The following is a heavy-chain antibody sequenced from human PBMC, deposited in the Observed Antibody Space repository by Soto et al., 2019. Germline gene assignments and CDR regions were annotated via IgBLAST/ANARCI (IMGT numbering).Heavy chain of an antibody. CDR1: GGSISSGDYY. Sequence: QVQLQESGPGLVKPSQTLSLTCTVSGGSISSGDYYWSWIRQPPGKGLEWIGYIHYSGSTYYNPSLKSRVTISVDTSKNQFSLKLSAVTAADTAVYYCTYYTSGTAFDIWGQGTMVTVSS. CDR2: IHYSGST. D-gene: IGHD3-10*01. V-gene: IGHV4-30-4*01. J-gene: IGHJ3*02. CDR3: TYYTSGTAFDI.